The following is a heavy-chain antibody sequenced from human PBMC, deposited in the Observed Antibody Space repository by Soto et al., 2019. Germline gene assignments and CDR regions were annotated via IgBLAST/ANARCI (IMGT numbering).Heavy chain of an antibody. J-gene: IGHJ3*02. V-gene: IGHV1-8*01. CDR3: ARGRNYADAFDI. D-gene: IGHD3-16*01. CDR1: GYTFTSYD. Sequence: ASVKVSFKASGYTFTSYDINWLRQATGQGLEWMGWMNPNSGNTGYAQKFQGRVTMTRNTSISTAYMELSSLRSEDTAVYYCARGRNYADAFDIWGQGTMVTVSS. CDR2: MNPNSGNT.